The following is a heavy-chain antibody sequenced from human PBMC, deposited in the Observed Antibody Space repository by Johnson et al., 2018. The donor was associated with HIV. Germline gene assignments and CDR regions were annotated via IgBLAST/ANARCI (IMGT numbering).Heavy chain of an antibody. CDR2: ISYDGSNK. D-gene: IGHD6-19*01. J-gene: IGHJ3*02. Sequence: QVQLVESGGGVVQPGRSLRLSCAASGFTFSSYAMHWVRQAPGKGLEWVAVISYDGSNKYYADSVKGRFTISRDNSKNTLYLQMNSLRAEDTAVYYCAKDSSGWYSGAFDIWGQGTMVTVSS. CDR1: GFTFSSYA. V-gene: IGHV3-30-3*01. CDR3: AKDSSGWYSGAFDI.